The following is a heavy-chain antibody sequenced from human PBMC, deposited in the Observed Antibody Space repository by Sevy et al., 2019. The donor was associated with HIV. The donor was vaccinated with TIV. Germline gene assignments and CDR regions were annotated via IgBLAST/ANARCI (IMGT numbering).Heavy chain of an antibody. V-gene: IGHV1-2*02. D-gene: IGHD5-18*01. J-gene: IGHJ4*02. CDR2: INPNSGDT. Sequence: ASVKVSCKASGYTFTDYYMHWVRPPPGQGLEWMGWINPNSGDTKYAQKFQGRVTLPRDTSISTAYMELSRLRSDDTAVYYCASPGGYRYGSLLDYWGQGTLVTVSS. CDR3: ASPGGYRYGSLLDY. CDR1: GYTFTDYY.